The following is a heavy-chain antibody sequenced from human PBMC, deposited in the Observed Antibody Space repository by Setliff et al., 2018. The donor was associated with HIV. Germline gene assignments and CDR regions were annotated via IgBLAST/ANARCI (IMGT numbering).Heavy chain of an antibody. J-gene: IGHJ4*02. CDR1: GFTFSNYA. CDR2: ISYDGSNK. V-gene: IGHV3-30-3*01. D-gene: IGHD3-22*01. Sequence: GGSLRLSCAASGFTFSNYAMHWVRQAPGKGLEWVAVISYDGSNKYYADSVKGRFTISRDNSKNTLYLQMNSLRVEDTAVYYCARETTYDSRGYLSHYFDYWGQGTPVTVSS. CDR3: ARETTYDSRGYLSHYFDY.